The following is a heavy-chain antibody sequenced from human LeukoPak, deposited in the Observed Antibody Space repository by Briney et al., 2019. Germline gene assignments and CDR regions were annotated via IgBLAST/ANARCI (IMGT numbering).Heavy chain of an antibody. V-gene: IGHV1-69*05. D-gene: IGHD3-10*01. CDR1: GGTFSSYA. CDR3: AGTDMVRGVPLYYFDY. CDR2: IIPIFGTA. Sequence: SVKVSCKASGGTFSSYAISWVRQAPGQGLEWMGGIIPIFGTANYAQKFQGRVTITTDESTGTAYMELSSLRSEDTAVYYCAGTDMVRGVPLYYFDYWGQGTLVTVSS. J-gene: IGHJ4*02.